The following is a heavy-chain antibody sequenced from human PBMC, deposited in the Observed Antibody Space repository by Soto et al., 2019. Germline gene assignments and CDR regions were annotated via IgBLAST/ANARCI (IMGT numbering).Heavy chain of an antibody. V-gene: IGHV3-23*01. CDR2: ISGSGGST. CDR1: GFTFSSYA. J-gene: IGHJ6*02. D-gene: IGHD5-12*01. CDR3: AKWRDGYNYYYYGMDV. Sequence: GGSLRLSCAASGFTFSSYAMSWVRPAPGKGLEWVSAISGSGGSTYYADSVKGRFTISRDNSKNTLYLQMNSLRAEDTAVYSGAKWRDGYNYYYYGMDVWGQGTTVTVSS.